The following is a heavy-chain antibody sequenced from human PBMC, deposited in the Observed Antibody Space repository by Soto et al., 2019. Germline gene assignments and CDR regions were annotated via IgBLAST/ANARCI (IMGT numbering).Heavy chain of an antibody. J-gene: IGHJ6*02. D-gene: IGHD1-7*01. V-gene: IGHV3-23*01. CDR2: ISGSGGST. Sequence: EVQLLESGGGLVQPGGSVRLSCAASGFTFSSYAMSWVRQAPGKGLEWVSAISGSGGSTYYAESVKGRFTISRDNSKNTLYLQMNSLRAEDTAVYYCATAITNWNYGGDYYYGMDVWGQGTTVTVSS. CDR1: GFTFSSYA. CDR3: ATAITNWNYGGDYYYGMDV.